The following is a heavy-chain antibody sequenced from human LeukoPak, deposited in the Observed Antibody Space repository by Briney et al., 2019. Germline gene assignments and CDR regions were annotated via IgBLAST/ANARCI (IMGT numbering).Heavy chain of an antibody. CDR1: GYSISSGYY. V-gene: IGHV4-38-2*02. D-gene: IGHD5-18*01. Sequence: SESLSLTCTVSGYSISSGYYWGWIRQPPGKGLEWIGSIYHSGSTYYNPSLKSRVTISVDTSKNQFSLKLSSVTAADTAVYYCASSLLADTAMVFDYWGQGTLVTVSS. CDR2: IYHSGST. CDR3: ASSLLADTAMVFDY. J-gene: IGHJ4*02.